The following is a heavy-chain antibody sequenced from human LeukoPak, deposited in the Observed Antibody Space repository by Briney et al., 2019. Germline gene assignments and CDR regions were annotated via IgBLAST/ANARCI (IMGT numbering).Heavy chain of an antibody. J-gene: IGHJ5*02. V-gene: IGHV3-48*02. CDR3: ARSANPGVHDFDP. D-gene: IGHD6-6*01. CDR2: ISSSSKI. Sequence: PGGSLRLSCAASGFTFSSYAMAWVRQTPGKGLEWLSYISSSSKINYADSVKGRFTISRDNAKNSLYLQMNSLRDEDTAVCYCARSANPGVHDFDPWGQGTLVTVSS. CDR1: GFTFSSYA.